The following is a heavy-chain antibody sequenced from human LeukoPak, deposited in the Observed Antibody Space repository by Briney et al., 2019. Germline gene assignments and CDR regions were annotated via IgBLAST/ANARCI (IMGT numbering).Heavy chain of an antibody. Sequence: ASVKVSCKASGYTFTSYGISWVRQAPGQGLEWMGWMNPNSGNTGYAQNFQGRVTMTRNTSITTAYMELSSLISEDTAVYYCARGPLGEVGIVRMDVWGQGTTVTVSS. CDR2: MNPNSGNT. J-gene: IGHJ6*02. CDR3: ARGPLGEVGIVRMDV. V-gene: IGHV1-8*02. D-gene: IGHD1-26*01. CDR1: GYTFTSYG.